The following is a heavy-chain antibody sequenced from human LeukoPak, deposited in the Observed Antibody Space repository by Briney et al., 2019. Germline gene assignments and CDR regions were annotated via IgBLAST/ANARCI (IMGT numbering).Heavy chain of an antibody. Sequence: SGTLSLTCAVSGGSISSSNWWSWIRQPPGKGLEWIGEINHSGSTNYNPSLKSRVTISVDTSKHQFSLKLSSVTAADTAVYYCARGPDGPVPQVDPWGQGTLVTVSS. V-gene: IGHV4-4*02. CDR1: GGSISSSNW. CDR3: ARGPDGPVPQVDP. CDR2: INHSGST. J-gene: IGHJ5*02. D-gene: IGHD1-14*01.